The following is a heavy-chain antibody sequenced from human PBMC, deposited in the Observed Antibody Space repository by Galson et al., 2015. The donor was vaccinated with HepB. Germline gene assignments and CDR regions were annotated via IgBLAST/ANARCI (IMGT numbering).Heavy chain of an antibody. CDR1: GGSISSSSYY. CDR2: IYYSGST. Sequence: ETLSLTCTVSGGSISSSSYYWGWIRQPPGKGLEWIGSIYYSGSTYYNPSLKSRVTISVDTSKNQFSLKLSSVTAADTAVYYCASEIVVVPAAVFDYWGQGTLVTVSS. V-gene: IGHV4-39*01. D-gene: IGHD2-2*01. J-gene: IGHJ4*02. CDR3: ASEIVVVPAAVFDY.